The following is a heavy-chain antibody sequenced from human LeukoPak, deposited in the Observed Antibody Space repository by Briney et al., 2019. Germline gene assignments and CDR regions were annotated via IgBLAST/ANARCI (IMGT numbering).Heavy chain of an antibody. CDR1: GFTFSSYG. J-gene: IGHJ4*02. CDR2: ISYDGSNK. CDR3: AKVKSGSYPYYYFDY. Sequence: PGRSLRLSCAASGFTFSSYGMHWVRQAPGKGLEWVAVISYDGSNKYYADSVKGRFTISRDNSKDTLYLQMNSLRAEDTAVYYCAKVKSGSYPYYYFDYWGQGTLVTVSS. V-gene: IGHV3-30*18. D-gene: IGHD1-26*01.